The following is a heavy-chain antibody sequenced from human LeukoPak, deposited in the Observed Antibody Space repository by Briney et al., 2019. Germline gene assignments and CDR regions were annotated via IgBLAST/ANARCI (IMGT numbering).Heavy chain of an antibody. Sequence: SETLSLTCTVSGGSISSYYWSWIRQPPGKGLEWIGYIYYSGSTNYNPSPKSRVTISVDTSKNQFSLKLSSVTAADTAVYYCARSESNCSGSYYHDHWGQGTLVTVSS. CDR1: GGSISSYY. J-gene: IGHJ4*01. CDR2: IYYSGST. V-gene: IGHV4-59*01. D-gene: IGHD3-10*02. CDR3: ARSESNCSGSYYHDH.